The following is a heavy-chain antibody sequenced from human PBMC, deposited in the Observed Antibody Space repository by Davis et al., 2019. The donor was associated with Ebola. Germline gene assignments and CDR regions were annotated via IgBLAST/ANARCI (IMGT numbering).Heavy chain of an antibody. D-gene: IGHD1-7*01. V-gene: IGHV3-11*01. Sequence: GESLKISCAASGFTFSDYYMSWIRQAPGKGLEWVSYISSSGSTIYYADSVKGRFTISRDNAKNSLYLQMNNLRAEDPAVYYCARQVWNFDNWFDPWGQGTLVTVSS. CDR1: GFTFSDYY. CDR2: ISSSGSTI. J-gene: IGHJ5*02. CDR3: ARQVWNFDNWFDP.